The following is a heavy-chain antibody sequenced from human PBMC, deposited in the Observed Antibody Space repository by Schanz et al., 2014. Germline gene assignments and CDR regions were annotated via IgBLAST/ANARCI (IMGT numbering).Heavy chain of an antibody. J-gene: IGHJ4*02. Sequence: QVQLVESGGGLVKPGGSLRLSCAASGFTFSDYYMSWIRQAPGKGLEWVSYFSSSGSYTNYADSVKGRFTTSRDNGKKSMYLQMNSLRAEDTAVYYCARLDSSSWYPRYWGQGTLVTVSS. V-gene: IGHV3-11*05. CDR2: FSSSGSYT. CDR1: GFTFSDYY. CDR3: ARLDSSSWYPRY. D-gene: IGHD6-13*01.